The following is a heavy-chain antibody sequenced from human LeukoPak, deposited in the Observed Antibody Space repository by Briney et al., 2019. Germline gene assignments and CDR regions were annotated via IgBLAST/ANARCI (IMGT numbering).Heavy chain of an antibody. CDR1: GFIFSNYA. J-gene: IGHJ4*02. CDR3: VKVYPTVTTSSVLGS. D-gene: IGHD4-17*01. Sequence: PGRSLRLSCAASGFIFSNYAIHWVRQAPGKGLEWVAAVSYDGNLQHYADAVKGRFTFSRDNSKNTLFLQINSLRTDDSAVYWCVKVYPTVTTSSVLGSWGQGTLVTVSS. V-gene: IGHV3-30*18. CDR2: VSYDGNLQ.